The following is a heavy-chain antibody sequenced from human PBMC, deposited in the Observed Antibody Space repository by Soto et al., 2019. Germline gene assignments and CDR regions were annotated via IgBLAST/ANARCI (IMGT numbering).Heavy chain of an antibody. CDR3: AKQSGDPTELFDY. CDR1: GFTFSSYG. Sequence: GWSLRLSCAASGFTFSSYGMSWVRQAPGKGLEWVSAISSSGGSTYYVDSVKGRFTISRDNSKNTLYLQMNSQRAEDTAVYYCAKQSGDPTELFDYWGQGTLVTVSS. V-gene: IGHV3-23*01. CDR2: ISSSGGST. D-gene: IGHD4-17*01. J-gene: IGHJ4*02.